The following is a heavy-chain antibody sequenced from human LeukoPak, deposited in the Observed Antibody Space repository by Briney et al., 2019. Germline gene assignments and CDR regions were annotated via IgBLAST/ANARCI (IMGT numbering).Heavy chain of an antibody. CDR3: ARDSPRYFDWLSAYYYYYGMAV. V-gene: IGHV1-18*01. J-gene: IGHJ6*02. CDR2: ISAYKGNT. CDR1: GYTFTSYG. Sequence: ASVKVSCKASGYTFTSYGISWVRQAPGQGLEGMGWISAYKGNTNYAQKLQGRVTMTTDTSTSTAYMELRSLRSDDTAVYYCARDSPRYFDWLSAYYYYYGMAVWGQGTTVTVSS. D-gene: IGHD3-9*01.